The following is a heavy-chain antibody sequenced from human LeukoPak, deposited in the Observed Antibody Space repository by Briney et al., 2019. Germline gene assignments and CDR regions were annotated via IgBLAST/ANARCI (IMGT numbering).Heavy chain of an antibody. CDR1: GFTFSTYS. V-gene: IGHV3-48*02. J-gene: IGHJ3*02. CDR2: ITSSSSTI. CDR3: ARVDWMIGAFDI. D-gene: IGHD3-22*01. Sequence: GGSLRLSCAASGFTFSTYSMNWVRHAPGKGLEWVSYITSSSSTIYYADSVRGRFTISRDNAKNSLYLQMNSLRDEDTAVYYCARVDWMIGAFDIWGQGTMVTVSS.